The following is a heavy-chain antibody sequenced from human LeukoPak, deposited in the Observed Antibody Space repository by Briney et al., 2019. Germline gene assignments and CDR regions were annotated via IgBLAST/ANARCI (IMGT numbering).Heavy chain of an antibody. CDR2: IYYSGST. Sequence: PSETLSLTCTVSGGSIGSYYWSWIRQPPGKGPEWIGYIYYSGSTNYNPSLKSRVTISVDTSKNQFSLKLSSVTAADTAVYYCARDLRDYYDSSGYWFDPWGQGTLVTVSS. V-gene: IGHV4-59*01. D-gene: IGHD3-22*01. J-gene: IGHJ5*02. CDR3: ARDLRDYYDSSGYWFDP. CDR1: GGSIGSYY.